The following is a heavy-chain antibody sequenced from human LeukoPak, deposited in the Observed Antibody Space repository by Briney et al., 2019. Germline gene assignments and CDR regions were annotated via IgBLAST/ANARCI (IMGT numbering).Heavy chain of an antibody. V-gene: IGHV4-59*01. D-gene: IGHD5-18*01. CDR3: ARGYSYGYSFDY. J-gene: IGHJ4*02. CDR2: IYYSGST. CDR1: GGSISSYY. Sequence: SETLSLTCTVSGGSISSYYWSWIRQPPGKGLEWIGFIYYSGSTNYNPSPKSRVTISVDTSTNQFSLKLSSVTAADTAVYFCARGYSYGYSFDYWGQGTLVTVSS.